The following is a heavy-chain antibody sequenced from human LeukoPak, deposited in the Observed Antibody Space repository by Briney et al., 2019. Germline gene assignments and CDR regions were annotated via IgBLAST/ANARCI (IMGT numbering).Heavy chain of an antibody. Sequence: PGGSLRLSCAASGFTVITNDMTWVRQAPGKGLEWVSVFYSDGNTKYAAPVQGRFTISRDNSKNTLYLEMNSLSPDDTAVYYCARGVEPLAANTLAYWGQGTLVTVSS. CDR1: GFTVITND. CDR3: ARGVEPLAANTLAY. CDR2: FYSDGNT. D-gene: IGHD1-14*01. V-gene: IGHV3-53*01. J-gene: IGHJ4*02.